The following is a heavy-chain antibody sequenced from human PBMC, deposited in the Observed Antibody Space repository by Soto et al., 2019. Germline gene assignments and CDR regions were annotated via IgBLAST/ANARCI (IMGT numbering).Heavy chain of an antibody. V-gene: IGHV3-33*01. Sequence: QPGGSLRLSCAASGFTFTSYGMHWVRQAPGKGLEWVALIWYDGINKYYVDSVKGRFTISRDNSKNTVYLQMNSLRAEDTAVYYCVRGNIAVAGNWYDYWGQGTLVTVSS. D-gene: IGHD6-19*01. CDR3: VRGNIAVAGNWYDY. J-gene: IGHJ4*02. CDR2: IWYDGINK. CDR1: GFTFTSYG.